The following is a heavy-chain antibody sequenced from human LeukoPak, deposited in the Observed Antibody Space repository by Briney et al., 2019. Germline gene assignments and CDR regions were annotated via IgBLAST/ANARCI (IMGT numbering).Heavy chain of an antibody. CDR2: IHSSGST. CDR3: ARDNDFLDY. CDR1: GGSINTYY. V-gene: IGHV4-4*07. Sequence: SETLSLTCSVSGGSINTYYWSCIRQPAGKGLEWIGRIHSSGSTHYNPSLKSRVTISLDTSKNQFSLKLTSVTAADTAVYYCARDNDFLDYWGQGTLVTVSS. J-gene: IGHJ4*02.